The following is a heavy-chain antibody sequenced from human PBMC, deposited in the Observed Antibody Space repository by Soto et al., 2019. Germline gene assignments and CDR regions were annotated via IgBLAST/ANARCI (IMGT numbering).Heavy chain of an antibody. CDR2: ISYDGSNK. D-gene: IGHD2-15*01. Sequence: QVQLVESGGGVVQPGRSLRLSCAASGFTFSSYGMHWVRQAPGKGLEWVAVISYDGSNKYYADSVKGRFTISRDNSKNTLYLQMNSLRAEDTAVYYCAKELVVVAATDYYGMDVWGQGTTVTVSS. V-gene: IGHV3-30*18. CDR1: GFTFSSYG. CDR3: AKELVVVAATDYYGMDV. J-gene: IGHJ6*02.